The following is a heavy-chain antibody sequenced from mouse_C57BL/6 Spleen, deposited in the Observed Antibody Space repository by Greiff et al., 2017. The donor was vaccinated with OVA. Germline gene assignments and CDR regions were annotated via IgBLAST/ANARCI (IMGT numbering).Heavy chain of an antibody. CDR1: GYTFTSYW. CDR3: ARSPITTVVATDFDY. CDR2: IDPSDSYT. V-gene: IGHV1-50*01. Sequence: VQLQQPGAELVKPGASVKLSCKASGYTFTSYWMQWVQQRPGQGLEWIGEIDPSDSYTNYNQNLKGKATLTVDTSYSTAYMQLSSLTSEDSAVYYWARSPITTVVATDFDYWGQGTTLTVSS. J-gene: IGHJ2*01. D-gene: IGHD1-1*01.